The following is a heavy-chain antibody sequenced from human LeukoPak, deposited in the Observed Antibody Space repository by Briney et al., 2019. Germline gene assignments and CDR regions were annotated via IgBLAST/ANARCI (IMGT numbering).Heavy chain of an antibody. CDR1: GFTISTYG. J-gene: IGHJ4*02. V-gene: IGHV3-23*01. Sequence: QAGGSLRLSCAASGFTISTYGMSWVRQAPGKGLEWVSGISGSGGSRFYTDSVKGRFTISRDNSKNTLYLQMNSLRAEDTAVYYCAKLREWELPDLFDYWGQGTLVTVSS. D-gene: IGHD1-26*01. CDR3: AKLREWELPDLFDY. CDR2: ISGSGGSR.